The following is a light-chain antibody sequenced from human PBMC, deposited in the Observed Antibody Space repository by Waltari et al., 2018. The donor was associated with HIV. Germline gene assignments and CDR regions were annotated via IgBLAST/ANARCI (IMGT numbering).Light chain of an antibody. CDR2: GDN. CDR3: QAWDSSTYYV. J-gene: IGLJ1*01. CDR1: SSNIGARFD. V-gene: IGLV1-40*01. Sequence: QSVLTQPPSVSGAPGQRVTISCTGSSSNIGARFDVHWYQQLPGTAPKLLIYGDNNRPSGIPERFSGSNSGNTATLTISGTQAMDEADYYCQAWDSSTYYVFGTGTKVTVL.